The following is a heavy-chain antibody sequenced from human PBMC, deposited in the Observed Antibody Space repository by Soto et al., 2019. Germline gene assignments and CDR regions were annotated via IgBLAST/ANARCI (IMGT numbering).Heavy chain of an antibody. CDR3: ARVVLTITRGAVDA. D-gene: IGHD3-9*01. CDR1: GGSISSSHW. V-gene: IGHV4-4*02. CDR2: ISHSGTS. Sequence: QVQLQESGPGLVKPSGTLSLTCAVSGGSISSSHWWTWVRQSPGKGLEYIGEISHSGTSNSNPSLKSRVTLSVDKSKNHFSLTLTSVTAADTAVYYCARVVLTITRGAVDAWGQGTLVIVSS. J-gene: IGHJ3*01.